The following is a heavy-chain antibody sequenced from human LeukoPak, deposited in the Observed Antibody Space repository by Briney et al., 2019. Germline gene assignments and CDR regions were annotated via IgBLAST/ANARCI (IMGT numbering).Heavy chain of an antibody. D-gene: IGHD2-15*01. CDR2: IKEDGSDK. V-gene: IGHV3-7*01. Sequence: GGSLRLSCAASGFTFSTYWMSWVRQAPGKGLESVAKIKEDGSDKYYVDSVRGRFTISRDNGKNSLYLQMNSLRAEDTAVYYCARDRGGGSFDYWGQGTLVTVSS. J-gene: IGHJ4*02. CDR3: ARDRGGGSFDY. CDR1: GFTFSTYW.